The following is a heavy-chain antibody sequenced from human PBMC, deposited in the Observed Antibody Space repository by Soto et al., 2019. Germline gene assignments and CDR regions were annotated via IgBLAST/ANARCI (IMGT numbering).Heavy chain of an antibody. CDR2: IFYSGST. V-gene: IGHV4-30-4*08. CDR1: GGSIRSGEHY. CDR3: ARGDGRWFDP. J-gene: IGHJ5*02. Sequence: QVQLQESGPGLVKPSQTLSLTCTVSGGSIRSGEHYWSWIRQPPGKGLEWIGYIFYSGSTHYNPSLKSPVSVLVETRKYQSSLKLNSVTAAGTAVYSCARGDGRWFDPWGQGTLVTVSS.